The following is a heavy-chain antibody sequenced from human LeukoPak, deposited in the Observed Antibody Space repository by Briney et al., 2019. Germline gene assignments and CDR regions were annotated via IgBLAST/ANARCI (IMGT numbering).Heavy chain of an antibody. V-gene: IGHV1-18*01. D-gene: IGHD5-18*01. CDR1: GYTFTSYG. CDR2: ISAYNGNT. Sequence: ASVKVSCKASGYTFTSYGISWVRQAPGQGLEWMGWISAYNGNTNYAQKLQGRVTMTTDTSTSTAYMELRSLRSDDTAVYYCARFARLDTAMDPFYYYYYGMDVWGQGTTVTVSS. CDR3: ARFARLDTAMDPFYYYYYGMDV. J-gene: IGHJ6*02.